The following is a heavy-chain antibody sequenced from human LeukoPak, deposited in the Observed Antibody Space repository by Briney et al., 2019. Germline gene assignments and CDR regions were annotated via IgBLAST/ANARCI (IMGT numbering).Heavy chain of an antibody. Sequence: SETLSLTCAVYSGRFSGYYWNWIRQPPGKGLEWIGEINHSGSTNYNPSLKSRVTISVDTSKNQFSLKLSSVTAADTAVYYCARWEMATNYFDYWGQGTLVTVSS. CDR3: ARWEMATNYFDY. CDR2: INHSGST. V-gene: IGHV4-34*01. J-gene: IGHJ4*02. D-gene: IGHD5-24*01. CDR1: SGRFSGYY.